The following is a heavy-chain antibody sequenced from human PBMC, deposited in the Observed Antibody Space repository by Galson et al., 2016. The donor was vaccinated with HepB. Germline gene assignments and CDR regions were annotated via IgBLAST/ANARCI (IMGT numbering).Heavy chain of an antibody. V-gene: IGHV3-33*01. CDR1: GFPFSTYG. CDR3: ARDAFPDDACDI. D-gene: IGHD3-16*01. Sequence: SLRLSCAASGFPFSTYGMHWVRQAPAKGLDWVAVIWYDGSNQYYADSVKGRFTISRDISKNTLYLQMNSLRAEDTALYYCARDAFPDDACDIWGQGTMVTVSS. J-gene: IGHJ3*02. CDR2: IWYDGSNQ.